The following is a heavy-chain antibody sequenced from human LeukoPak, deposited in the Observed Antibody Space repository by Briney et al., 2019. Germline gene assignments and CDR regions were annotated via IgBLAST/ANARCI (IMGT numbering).Heavy chain of an antibody. D-gene: IGHD6-6*01. CDR1: GFNFSIYS. CDR2: ISGSGGST. CDR3: AKERLAAPFDP. Sequence: RSGGSLRLSCAASGFNFSIYSMNWVRQAPGKGLEWVSAISGSGGSTYYADSVKGRFTISRDNSKNTLYLQMNSLRAEDTAVYYCAKERLAAPFDPWGQGTLVTVSS. J-gene: IGHJ5*02. V-gene: IGHV3-23*01.